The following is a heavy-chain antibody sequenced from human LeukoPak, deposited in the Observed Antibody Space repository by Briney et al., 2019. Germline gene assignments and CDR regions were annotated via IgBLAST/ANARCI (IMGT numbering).Heavy chain of an antibody. J-gene: IGHJ2*01. Sequence: KASETLSLTCTVSGGSISSYYWSWIRQPPGKGLEWIGYIYHSGSTYYNPSLKSRVTISVDRSKNQFSLKLSSVTAADTAVYYCARWTQPYWYFDLWGRGTLVTVSS. CDR2: IYHSGST. CDR3: ARWTQPYWYFDL. D-gene: IGHD3/OR15-3a*01. CDR1: GGSISSYY. V-gene: IGHV4-59*01.